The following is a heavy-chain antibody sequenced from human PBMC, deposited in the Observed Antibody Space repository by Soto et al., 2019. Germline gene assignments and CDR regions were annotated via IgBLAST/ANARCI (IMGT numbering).Heavy chain of an antibody. J-gene: IGHJ4*02. CDR3: ARDGSPEDY. D-gene: IGHD2-2*03. V-gene: IGHV1-18*01. CDR1: GYTFTSYA. Sequence: QVQLVQSGAEVKKPGASVQVSCKASGYTFTSYAIGWVRQAPGQGLEWMGWIHAYDGNTHYAQKLQGRVPMTPDTSTGTAYMSLRILPVHDTAVYYCARDGSPEDYWGQGTGVTVSS. CDR2: IHAYDGNT.